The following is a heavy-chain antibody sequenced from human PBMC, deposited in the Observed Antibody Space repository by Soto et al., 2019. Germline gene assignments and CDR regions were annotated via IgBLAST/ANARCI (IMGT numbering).Heavy chain of an antibody. V-gene: IGHV4-4*07. CDR1: GYTSTSFS. Sequence: XETLSLTCTVSGYTSTSFSWNWIRQSAGKGLEWIGRISTTGNTHYNPSLESRVTMSLDTSKNHFSLKLTSVTAADTAVYYCEGESGENWSYEAYWGQGTLVTVSS. D-gene: IGHD1-7*01. CDR2: ISTTGNT. CDR3: EGESGENWSYEAY. J-gene: IGHJ4*02.